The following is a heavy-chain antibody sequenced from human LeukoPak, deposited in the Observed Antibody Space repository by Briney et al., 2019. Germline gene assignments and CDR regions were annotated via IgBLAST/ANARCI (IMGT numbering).Heavy chain of an antibody. J-gene: IGHJ4*02. D-gene: IGHD4-17*01. CDR2: ITAAGNVP. Sequence: QPGRSLRLSCTASGFTFNSYAMAWVRQAPGQGLEWVSTITAAGNVPWYSDSVRGRFTISRDNSENTVYLQMNGLRVEDTARYYCARDRDYPRDQFDYWGQGTVVSVSP. V-gene: IGHV3-23*01. CDR1: GFTFNSYA. CDR3: ARDRDYPRDQFDY.